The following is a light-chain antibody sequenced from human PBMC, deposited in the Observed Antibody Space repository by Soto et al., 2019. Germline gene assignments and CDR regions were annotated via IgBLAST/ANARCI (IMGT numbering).Light chain of an antibody. Sequence: QAVVTQEPSLTVSPGGTVTLTCGSSTGAVTSGHYPYWFQQKPGQAPKKLIYDTNKKHSWTPPRFSGSLLGGKAALTLSGAQPEEEADYYCLLSYRGPRSFVLFGGGTQLTVL. CDR3: LLSYRGPRSFVL. CDR2: DTN. CDR1: TGAVTSGHY. V-gene: IGLV7-46*01. J-gene: IGLJ2*01.